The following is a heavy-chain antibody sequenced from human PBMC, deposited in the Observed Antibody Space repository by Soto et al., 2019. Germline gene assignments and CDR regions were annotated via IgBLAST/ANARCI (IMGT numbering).Heavy chain of an antibody. V-gene: IGHV3-23*01. J-gene: IGHJ4*02. D-gene: IGHD5-18*01. CDR1: GFTFSSYT. Sequence: PAWSLRLSCAASGFTFSSYTMSWVRQAPGKGLEWVSAISGSGGSTYYADSVKGRFTISRDNSKNTLYLQMNSLRAEDTAVYYCAKLDTAMAYFDYWGQGTLVTVSS. CDR2: ISGSGGST. CDR3: AKLDTAMAYFDY.